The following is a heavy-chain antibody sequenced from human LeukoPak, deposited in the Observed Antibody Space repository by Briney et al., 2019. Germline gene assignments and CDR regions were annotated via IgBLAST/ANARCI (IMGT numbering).Heavy chain of an antibody. CDR3: AKSYSDTVTPFGY. V-gene: IGHV3-30*18. CDR2: ISHDGSNK. D-gene: IGHD4-17*01. Sequence: GRSLRLSCAASGFTFSSYGMHWVRQAPGKGLEWVAVISHDGSNKYYADSVKGRFTISRDNSKNTLYLQMNSLRAEDTAVYYCAKSYSDTVTPFGYWGQGTLVTVSS. CDR1: GFTFSSYG. J-gene: IGHJ4*02.